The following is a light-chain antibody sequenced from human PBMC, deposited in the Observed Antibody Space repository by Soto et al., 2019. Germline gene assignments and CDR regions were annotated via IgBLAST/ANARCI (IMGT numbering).Light chain of an antibody. CDR2: GAS. J-gene: IGKJ2*01. CDR3: QHYNNWPPDYT. CDR1: HSVRSN. Sequence: EKLMTQSPATLSVSPGERATLSCRASHSVRSNLAWYQQKPGQAPRLLIYGASTRATGIPARFSGSGSGTEFTLTISSLQPEDFAVYYCQHYNNWPPDYTFGQGTKVDIK. V-gene: IGKV3-15*01.